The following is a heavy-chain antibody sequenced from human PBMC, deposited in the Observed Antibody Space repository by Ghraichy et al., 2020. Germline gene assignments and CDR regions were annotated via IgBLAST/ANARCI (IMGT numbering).Heavy chain of an antibody. V-gene: IGHV3-69-1*02. CDR3: ARRRGELNFDY. CDR1: GFTFSNHE. D-gene: IGHD3-16*01. J-gene: IGHJ4*02. CDR2: ITGTNTK. Sequence: GVSLRLSCAASGFTFSNHEMNWVRQAPGKGLEWLSYITGTNTKYYADSVKGRFTISRDNAKNSLFLQMNSLRGEDTAVYYCARRRGELNFDYWGQGTLVTVSS.